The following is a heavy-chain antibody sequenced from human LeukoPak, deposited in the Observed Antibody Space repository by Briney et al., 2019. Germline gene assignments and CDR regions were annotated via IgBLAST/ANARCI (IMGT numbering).Heavy chain of an antibody. CDR2: ISASGSA. V-gene: IGHV4-4*07. CDR3: ARGNKGQGLSPYSYGYWV. Sequence: SGTLSLTCTVSGASITADFWNWIRQSAGTGLEWIGRISASGSATYKPSLKSRVTMSADTSKNQFSLKLRSVTAADTAGYYCARGNKGQGLSPYSYGYWVWGQGTLVTVSS. J-gene: IGHJ4*02. D-gene: IGHD5-18*01. CDR1: GASITADF.